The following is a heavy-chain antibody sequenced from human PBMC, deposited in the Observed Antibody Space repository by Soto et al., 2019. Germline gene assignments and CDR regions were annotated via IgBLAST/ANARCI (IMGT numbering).Heavy chain of an antibody. Sequence: EVQLVESGGGLVQPGGSLRLSCAASGFTFSGYSMFWVRQAPGKGLEYVSAIHTNGGNTFYAKSVKGRFTISRDNSKNTMYLQMGSLRTEDIAVYYGARDSVEDSSGWDNYFDHWGQGTLVTVSS. CDR2: IHTNGGNT. V-gene: IGHV3-64*01. CDR3: ARDSVEDSSGWDNYFDH. D-gene: IGHD6-19*01. J-gene: IGHJ4*02. CDR1: GFTFSGYS.